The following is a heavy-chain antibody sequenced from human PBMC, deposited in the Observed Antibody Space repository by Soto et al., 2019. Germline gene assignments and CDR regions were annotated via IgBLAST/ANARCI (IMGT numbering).Heavy chain of an antibody. J-gene: IGHJ4*02. D-gene: IGHD5-12*01. CDR2: ISNRGGST. CDR3: VRKGYSAYDQAHFVN. V-gene: IGHV3-23*01. CDR1: GFTFSSYA. Sequence: PGGSLRLSXAASGFTFSSYAMTWVRQAPGKGLEWVSGISNRGGSTYYADSVKGRFTISRDNSKNTLYLQMNSLRAEDTAVYYCVRKGYSAYDQAHFVNWGQGTLVTVSS.